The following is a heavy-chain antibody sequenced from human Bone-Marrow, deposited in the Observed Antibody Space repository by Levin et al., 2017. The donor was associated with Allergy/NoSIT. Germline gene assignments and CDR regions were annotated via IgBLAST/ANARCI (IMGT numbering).Heavy chain of an antibody. CDR3: ARDYPSLLDVLRFLEWLLLSGTLMSWFDP. CDR1: GFTFSSYA. Sequence: GESLKISCAASGFTFSSYAMHWVRQAPGKGLEWVAVISYDGSNKYYADSVKGRFTISRDNSKNTLYLQMNSLRAEDTAVYYCARDYPSLLDVLRFLEWLLLSGTLMSWFDPWGQGTLVTVSS. D-gene: IGHD3-3*01. J-gene: IGHJ5*02. CDR2: ISYDGSNK. V-gene: IGHV3-30-3*01.